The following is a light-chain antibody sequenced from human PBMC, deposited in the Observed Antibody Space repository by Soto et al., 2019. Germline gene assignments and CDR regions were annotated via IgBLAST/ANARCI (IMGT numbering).Light chain of an antibody. CDR1: QSFLHITGETF. CDR3: MQSTQLPPT. J-gene: IGKJ5*01. CDR2: EVS. Sequence: DVVMTETHLSLSVAPGQPSSISCKSSQSFLHITGETFLVWYLQKPGQSPQLLIYEVSTRVSGVPDRFSGSGSGTDFTLEISRVETDDVGIYYCMQSTQLPPTFGQGTRLEVK. V-gene: IGKV2D-29*02.